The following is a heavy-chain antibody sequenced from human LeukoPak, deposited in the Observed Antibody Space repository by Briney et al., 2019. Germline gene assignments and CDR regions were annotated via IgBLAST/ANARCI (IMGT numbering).Heavy chain of an antibody. V-gene: IGHV1-2*02. D-gene: IGHD2-2*01. J-gene: IGHJ3*02. Sequence: ASVKVSCKASGCTFTGYHMHWVRQATGQGLEWMGWINPNSGGTNYAQKFQGRVTMTRDTSISTAYMELSRLRSDDTAVYYCAASVVVTNAFDIWGQGTMVTVSS. CDR3: AASVVVTNAFDI. CDR2: INPNSGGT. CDR1: GCTFTGYH.